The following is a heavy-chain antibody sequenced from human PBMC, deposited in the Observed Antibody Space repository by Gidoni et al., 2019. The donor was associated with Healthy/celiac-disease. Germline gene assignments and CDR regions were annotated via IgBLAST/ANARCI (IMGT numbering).Heavy chain of an antibody. CDR3: ARVYYDFWSGYSKFDY. D-gene: IGHD3-3*01. CDR2: IYYSGST. CDR1: GGSVSSGSYY. Sequence: QVQLQESGPGLVTPSETLSLTCTVSGGSVSSGSYYWSWIRQPPGKGLEWIGYIYYSGSTNYNPSLKSRVTISVDTSKNQFSLKLSSVTAADTAVYYCARVYYDFWSGYSKFDYWGQGTLVTVSS. J-gene: IGHJ4*02. V-gene: IGHV4-61*01.